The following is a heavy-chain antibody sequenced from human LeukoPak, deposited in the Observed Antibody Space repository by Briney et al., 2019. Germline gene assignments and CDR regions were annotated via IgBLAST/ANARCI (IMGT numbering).Heavy chain of an antibody. CDR2: IKEDGSEK. CDR3: TRDSDYSNYD. Sequence: GVSLRLSCVASGFRFSSDWMSWVRQAPGKGLEWVANIKEDGSEKYYVDSVKGRFTISRDNAKNSLYLQMNSLRAEDTAVYYCTRDSDYSNYDWGQGTLVTVSS. V-gene: IGHV3-7*01. J-gene: IGHJ4*02. D-gene: IGHD4-11*01. CDR1: GFRFSSDW.